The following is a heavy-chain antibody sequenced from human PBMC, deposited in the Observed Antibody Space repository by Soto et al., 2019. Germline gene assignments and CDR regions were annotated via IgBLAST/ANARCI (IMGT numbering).Heavy chain of an antibody. CDR2: IYSGGST. J-gene: IGHJ6*02. CDR3: ATRLYYDFWSGNYYYYGMDV. V-gene: IGHV3-NL1*01. D-gene: IGHD3-3*01. CDR1: GFTFSSYG. Sequence: GGSLRLSCAASGFTFSSYGMHWVRQAPGKGLEWVSVIYSGGSTYYADSVKGRFTISRDNSKNMLYLQMNSLRAEDTAVYYCATRLYYDFWSGNYYYYGMDVWGQGTTVTVSS.